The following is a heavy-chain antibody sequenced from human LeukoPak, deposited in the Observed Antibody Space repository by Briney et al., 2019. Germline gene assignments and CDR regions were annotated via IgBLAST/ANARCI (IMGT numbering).Heavy chain of an antibody. CDR2: ISYDGNNQ. V-gene: IGHV3-30*03. CDR3: AREWGQYNWNYVLYY. D-gene: IGHD1-7*01. CDR1: GFTFSSYS. J-gene: IGHJ4*02. Sequence: GGSLRLSCAASGFTFSSYSMNWVRQAPGKGLEWVAVISYDGNNQYYADSVKGRFTISRDNSKNTLYLQMNSLRAEDTSIYYCAREWGQYNWNYVLYYWGQGSLVTVSS.